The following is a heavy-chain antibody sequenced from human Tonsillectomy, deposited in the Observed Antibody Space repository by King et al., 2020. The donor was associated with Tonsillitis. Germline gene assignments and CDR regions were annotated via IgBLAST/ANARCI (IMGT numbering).Heavy chain of an antibody. Sequence: QLVQSGGGLVQPGGSLRLSCAASGFTFTTYALSWVRQAPGKGLEWVSGISGSGERTYYAESVKGRFTISRDNSNNTLYMQMNSLRAEDRAVYYCAKAATASWEIPGSFDYWGRG. V-gene: IGHV3-23*04. D-gene: IGHD1-26*01. CDR3: AKAATASWEIPGSFDY. J-gene: IGHJ4*02. CDR1: GFTFTTYA. CDR2: ISGSGERT.